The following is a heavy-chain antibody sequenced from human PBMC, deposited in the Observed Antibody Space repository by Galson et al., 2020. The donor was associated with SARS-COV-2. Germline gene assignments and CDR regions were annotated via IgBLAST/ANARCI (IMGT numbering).Heavy chain of an antibody. V-gene: IGHV3-20*04. CDR1: GFTFDDYG. Sequence: GGSLRLYCAASGFTFDDYGMSWVRQAPGKGLEWVSGINWNGGSTGYADSVTGRFTISRDNAKNSLYLQMNSLRAEDTALYYCARARHYDILTGYYRKAFDIGGQGTMVTVSS. CDR2: INWNGGST. CDR3: ARARHYDILTGYYRKAFDI. J-gene: IGHJ3*02. D-gene: IGHD3-9*01.